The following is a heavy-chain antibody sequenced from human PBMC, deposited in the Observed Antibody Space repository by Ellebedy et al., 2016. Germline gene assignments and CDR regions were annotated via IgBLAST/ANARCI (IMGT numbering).Heavy chain of an antibody. CDR3: ARGYYDSSDYYPPNY. D-gene: IGHD3-22*01. CDR2: MNPNRGST. Sequence: ASVKVSCKASGHTFTSFEINWVRQAAGQGLEWMGAMNPNRGSTVYAQRFQGRVTMTRDTSTSTAYMELSSLRSEDTAVYYCARGYYDSSDYYPPNYWGQGTLVTVSS. J-gene: IGHJ4*02. V-gene: IGHV1-8*01. CDR1: GHTFTSFE.